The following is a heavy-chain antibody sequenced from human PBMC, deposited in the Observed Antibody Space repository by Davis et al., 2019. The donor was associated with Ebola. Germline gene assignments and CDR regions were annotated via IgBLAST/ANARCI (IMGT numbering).Heavy chain of an antibody. Sequence: SETLSLTCTVSGGSISSDSYFYSWIRQHPGKGLEWIGDVYYSGATYYNPSLRSRVTISLDKSKNQFSLNLNSVTAADTAVYYCARRSYYNGPINNWGRGTLVTVSS. V-gene: IGHV4-31*03. J-gene: IGHJ4*02. CDR2: VYYSGAT. CDR3: ARRSYYNGPINN. CDR1: GGSISSDSYF. D-gene: IGHD3-10*01.